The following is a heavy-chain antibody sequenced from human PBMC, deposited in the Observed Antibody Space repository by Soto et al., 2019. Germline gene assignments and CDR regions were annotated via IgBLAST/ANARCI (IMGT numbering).Heavy chain of an antibody. J-gene: IGHJ4*02. V-gene: IGHV3-30-3*01. CDR3: ARDFGSGYYNFDY. CDR1: GFTFSSYA. D-gene: IGHD3-3*01. Sequence: QVQLVESGGGVVQPGRSLRLSCAASGFTFSSYAMHWVRQAPGKGLEWVAVISYDGSNKYYADSVKGRCTISRDNSKNTLYLHMNSLRAEDTAVYDFARDFGSGYYNFDYWGQGTLVTVAS. CDR2: ISYDGSNK.